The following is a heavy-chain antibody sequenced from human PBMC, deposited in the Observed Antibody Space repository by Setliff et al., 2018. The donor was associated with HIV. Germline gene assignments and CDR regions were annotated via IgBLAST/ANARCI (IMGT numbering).Heavy chain of an antibody. D-gene: IGHD2-2*01. CDR3: ARGGPSVPCTSVSCPPYYYMDV. Sequence: SETLSLTCSVSGGSVSSVNYYWSWIRQPPGKGLEWIGYIHYTGSTTYNPSLKSRVTISVDTSKNQFSLKLTSVTAADTAIYYCARGGPSVPCTSVSCPPYYYMDVWGKGATVTVSS. J-gene: IGHJ6*03. V-gene: IGHV4-61*01. CDR2: IHYTGST. CDR1: GGSVSSVNYY.